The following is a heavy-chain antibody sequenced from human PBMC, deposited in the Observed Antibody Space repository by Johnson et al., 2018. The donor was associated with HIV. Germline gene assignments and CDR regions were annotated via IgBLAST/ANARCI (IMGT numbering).Heavy chain of an antibody. Sequence: QVHLVESGGGVVQPGRSLRLSCAASGFTFSSYGMHWVRQAPGKGLEWVAFIRYDGSNKYYADSVKGRFTISRDNSKNTLYLQMNSLRAEDTAVYYCASGTYYNFWSGYYGAFDIWGQGTMVTVSS. V-gene: IGHV3-30*02. CDR1: GFTFSSYG. J-gene: IGHJ3*02. CDR2: IRYDGSNK. D-gene: IGHD3-3*01. CDR3: ASGTYYNFWSGYYGAFDI.